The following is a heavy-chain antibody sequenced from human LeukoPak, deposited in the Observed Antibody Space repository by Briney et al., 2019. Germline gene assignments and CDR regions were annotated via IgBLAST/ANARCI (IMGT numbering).Heavy chain of an antibody. J-gene: IGHJ4*02. Sequence: SGGSLRLSCAASGFTFSNYWMSWVRQAPGKGLEWVASIKQDGSEKYYVDSVKGRFTISRDNAKNSLYLQMNSLRAEDPAVYYCARVDSGHTLDYWGQGTLVTVSS. D-gene: IGHD4/OR15-4a*01. V-gene: IGHV3-7*03. CDR1: GFTFSNYW. CDR3: ARVDSGHTLDY. CDR2: IKQDGSEK.